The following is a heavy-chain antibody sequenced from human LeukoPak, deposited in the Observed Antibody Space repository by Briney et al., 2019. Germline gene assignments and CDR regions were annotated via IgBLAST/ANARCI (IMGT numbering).Heavy chain of an antibody. CDR1: GYTFTSYA. V-gene: IGHV7-4-1*02. CDR3: AISTCGGDCYPPNFDY. Sequence: ASVKVSCKASGYTFTSYAMNWVRQAPGQGLEWMGCINTNTGNPTYAQGFTGRFVFSLDTSVSTAYLQISSLKAEDTAVYYCAISTCGGDCYPPNFDYWGQGTLVTVSS. D-gene: IGHD2-21*02. J-gene: IGHJ4*02. CDR2: INTNTGNP.